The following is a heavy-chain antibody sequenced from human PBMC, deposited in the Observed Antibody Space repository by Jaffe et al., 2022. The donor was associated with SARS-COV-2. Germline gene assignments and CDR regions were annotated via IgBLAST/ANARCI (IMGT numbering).Heavy chain of an antibody. D-gene: IGHD6-13*01. Sequence: QELLVESGGGVVQPGRSLRLSCATSHFTFISHGIHWVRQAPGKGLEWVALFWQGRNSQHYADSVKGRFTISRDTSTSTLYLEMNSLRAEDTAIYYCVKGFSSTWVNYFQSWGQGTLVTVSS. CDR1: HFTFISHG. J-gene: IGHJ1*01. CDR2: FWQGRNSQ. CDR3: VKGFSSTWVNYFQS. V-gene: IGHV3-33*06.